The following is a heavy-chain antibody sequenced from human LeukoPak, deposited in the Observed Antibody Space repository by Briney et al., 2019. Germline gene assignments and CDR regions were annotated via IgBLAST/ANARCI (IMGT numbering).Heavy chain of an antibody. V-gene: IGHV3-23*01. D-gene: IGHD2-21*01. Sequence: GGSLRLSCAASGFTLSTYAMSWVRQTPGKGLEWVAATSSSDAGTYHADSVRGRFTISRDNSKNTLYLQMNSLRAEDAAVYFCAKAPVTSCRGAYCYPFDPWGQGTLVTVSS. CDR2: TSSSDAGT. CDR1: GFTLSTYA. J-gene: IGHJ5*02. CDR3: AKAPVTSCRGAYCYPFDP.